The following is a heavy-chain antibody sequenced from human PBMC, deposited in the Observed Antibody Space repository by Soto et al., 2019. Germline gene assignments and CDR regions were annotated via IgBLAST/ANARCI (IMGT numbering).Heavy chain of an antibody. CDR3: ARPLGYSYGQGWFDP. V-gene: IGHV4-39*01. CDR2: IYYSGNT. J-gene: IGHJ5*02. CDR1: GGSISSSNYY. D-gene: IGHD5-18*01. Sequence: QLQLQESGPGLVKPSETLSLTCTVSGGSISSSNYYWGWIRQPPGKGLEWIGTIYYSGNTYYNPSLKSRVTISVDTSKNQFSLRLSSVTAADTAVYYCARPLGYSYGQGWFDPWGEGTLVTVSS.